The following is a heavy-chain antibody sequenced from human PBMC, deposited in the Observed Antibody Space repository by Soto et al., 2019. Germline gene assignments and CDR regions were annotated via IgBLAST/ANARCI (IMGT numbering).Heavy chain of an antibody. D-gene: IGHD6-13*01. CDR2: IKQDGSEK. Sequence: GGSLRLSCAASGFTFSSYWMSWVRQAPGKGLEWVANIKQDGSEKYYVDSVKGRFTISRDNVKNSLYLQMNCLRAEDTAVYYCARDVEASSTPSYWFDPWGQGTLVTVSS. CDR3: ARDVEASSTPSYWFDP. V-gene: IGHV3-7*01. J-gene: IGHJ5*02. CDR1: GFTFSSYW.